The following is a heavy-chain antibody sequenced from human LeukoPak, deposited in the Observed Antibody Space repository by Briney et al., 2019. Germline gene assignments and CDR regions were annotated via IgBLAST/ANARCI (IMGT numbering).Heavy chain of an antibody. D-gene: IGHD7-27*01. CDR1: GGTFSSYA. V-gene: IGHV1-69*04. CDR3: AREELGYYYYGMDV. J-gene: IGHJ6*02. CDR2: IIPILGIA. Sequence: GASVKVSCKASGGTFSSYAISWVRQAPGQGLEWMGRIIPILGIANYAQKFQGRVTITADKSTSTAYMELSSLRSEDTAVYYCAREELGYYYYGMDVWGQGTTVTVSS.